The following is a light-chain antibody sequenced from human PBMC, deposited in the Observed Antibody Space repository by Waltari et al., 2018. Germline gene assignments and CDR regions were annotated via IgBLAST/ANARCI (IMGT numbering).Light chain of an antibody. Sequence: EIVLTQSPGTLSLSPGDRAILSCRASQSVSKYLAWYQQKPGQAPRLLIFGASSRATGIPARFSGSGSGTDLSLTISRVEPEAFAVYYCQQYVSFPATFGQGTKVEIE. CDR2: GAS. CDR3: QQYVSFPAT. V-gene: IGKV3-20*01. CDR1: QSVSKY. J-gene: IGKJ1*01.